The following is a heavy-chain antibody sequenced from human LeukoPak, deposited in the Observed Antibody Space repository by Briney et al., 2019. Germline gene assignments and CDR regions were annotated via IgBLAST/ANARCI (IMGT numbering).Heavy chain of an antibody. CDR2: ISAYNGNT. CDR1: CYTFTSYG. Sequence: GASVKVSCKASCYTFTSYGISWVRQAPGQGLEWVGWISAYNGNTNYAQKLQGRVTMTTDTSTSTAYMELRSLRSVDTAVYYCARVLGYCSGGSCYSGWFDSWGQGTLVTVSS. CDR3: ARVLGYCSGGSCYSGWFDS. J-gene: IGHJ5*01. V-gene: IGHV1-18*01. D-gene: IGHD2-15*01.